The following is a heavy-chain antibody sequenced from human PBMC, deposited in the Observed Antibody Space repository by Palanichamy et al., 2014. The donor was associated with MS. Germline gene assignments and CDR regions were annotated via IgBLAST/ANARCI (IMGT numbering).Heavy chain of an antibody. CDR2: IIPIFGTA. Sequence: QVQLVQSGAEVKKPGSSVKVSCKASGGTFSSYAISWVRQAPGQGLEWMGGIIPIFGTANYAQKFQGRVTITADESTSTAYMELSSLRSEDTAVYYCARDISGGVYYYGSGSYYNYYYGMDVWGQGTTVTVSS. D-gene: IGHD3-10*01. V-gene: IGHV1-69*01. CDR3: ARDISGGVYYYGSGSYYNYYYGMDV. CDR1: GGTFSSYA. J-gene: IGHJ6*02.